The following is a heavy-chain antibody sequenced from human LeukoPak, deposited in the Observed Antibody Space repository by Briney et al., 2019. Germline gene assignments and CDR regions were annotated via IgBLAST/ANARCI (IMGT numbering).Heavy chain of an antibody. CDR1: GYSISSGYH. CDR3: ARLSAL. V-gene: IGHV4-38-2*02. CDR2: IYHRGGT. Sequence: SETLSLTCTVSGYSISSGYHWGWIRQPPGKGLEWIGSIYHRGGTYYNPSLKSRVTISVDTSKNQFSLKLSSVTAADTAVYYCARLSALWGQGTLVTVSS. J-gene: IGHJ4*02.